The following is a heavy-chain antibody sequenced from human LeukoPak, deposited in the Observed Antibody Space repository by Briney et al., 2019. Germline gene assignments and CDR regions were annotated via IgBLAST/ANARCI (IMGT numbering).Heavy chain of an antibody. V-gene: IGHV4-59*01. D-gene: IGHD1-1*01. CDR2: IYYSGST. Sequence: ASETLSLTCTVSGGSISSYYWSWLRQPPGKGLEWIGYIYYSGSTNYNPSLKSRVTISVDTSKNQFSLKLSSVTAADTAVYYCARIQLGIGTFDIWGQGTMVTVPS. CDR1: GGSISSYY. J-gene: IGHJ3*02. CDR3: ARIQLGIGTFDI.